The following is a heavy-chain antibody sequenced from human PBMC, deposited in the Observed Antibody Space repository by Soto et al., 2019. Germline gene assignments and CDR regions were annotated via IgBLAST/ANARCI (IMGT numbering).Heavy chain of an antibody. CDR1: GFTFSSYA. CDR3: AKDSVPWVAPHAYAERGGMDV. Sequence: GGSLRLSCAASGFTFSSYAMSWVRQAPGKGLEWVSAISGSGGSTYYADSVKGRFTISRDNSKNTLYLQMNSLRAEDTAVYYCAKDSVPWVAPHAYAERGGMDVWGQGTTVTVSS. J-gene: IGHJ6*02. V-gene: IGHV3-23*01. D-gene: IGHD1-26*01. CDR2: ISGSGGST.